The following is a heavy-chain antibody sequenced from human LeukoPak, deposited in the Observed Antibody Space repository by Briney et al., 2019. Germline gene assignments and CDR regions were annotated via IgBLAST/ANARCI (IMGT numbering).Heavy chain of an antibody. D-gene: IGHD3-9*01. V-gene: IGHV4-59*01. Sequence: SETLSLTCTVSGGSISSYYWSWIRQPPGKGLEWIGYIYYSGSTNYNPSLKSRVTISVDTSKNQFSLKLSSVTAADTAVYYCARLDYDTLTGYPFYYGMDVWGQGTTVTVSS. CDR2: IYYSGST. CDR3: ARLDYDTLTGYPFYYGMDV. J-gene: IGHJ6*02. CDR1: GGSISSYY.